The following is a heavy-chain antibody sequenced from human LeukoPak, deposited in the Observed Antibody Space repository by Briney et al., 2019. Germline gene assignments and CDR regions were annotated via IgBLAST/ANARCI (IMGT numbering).Heavy chain of an antibody. V-gene: IGHV4-4*07. CDR3: ARINTHGGYYPNYFDY. Sequence: SETLSLTCTVSGGSISNYYWTWIRQPAGKGLEWIGRVYTSGNTNYNPPLKSRVTMSLDTSKNQFSLKVRSVTAADTAVYYCARINTHGGYYPNYFDYWGQGILVTVSS. J-gene: IGHJ4*02. CDR2: VYTSGNT. D-gene: IGHD3-22*01. CDR1: GGSISNYY.